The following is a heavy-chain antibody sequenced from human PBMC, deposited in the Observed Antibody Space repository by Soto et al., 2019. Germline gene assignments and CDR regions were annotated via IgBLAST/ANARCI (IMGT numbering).Heavy chain of an antibody. CDR3: ARDPSAPDSSGPSY. D-gene: IGHD6-19*01. CDR1: GGTFSIYA. V-gene: IGHV1-69*04. J-gene: IGHJ1*01. CDR2: IIPILAIA. Sequence: SVKVSCKASGGTFSIYAISWVLQAPGQGLEWMGRIIPILAIANYAQKFQGRVTITADKSTSTAYMELSSLRSEDTAVYYCARDPSAPDSSGPSYWGQGTLVTVSS.